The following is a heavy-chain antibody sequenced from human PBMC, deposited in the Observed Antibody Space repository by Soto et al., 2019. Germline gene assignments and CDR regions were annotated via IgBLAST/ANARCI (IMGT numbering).Heavy chain of an antibody. CDR3: ARGRGYSGDDHYYYFDMDV. Sequence: SVKVSCKASGGTFNNYPITWVRQAPGEGLEWMGGSIPIFGTANYAQEFQGRVTISVDESTSTAYMELSSLRSEDTAVYYCARGRGYSGDDHYYYFDMDVWGQGTTVTVSS. CDR2: SIPIFGTA. CDR1: GGTFNNYP. D-gene: IGHD5-12*01. V-gene: IGHV1-69*13. J-gene: IGHJ6*02.